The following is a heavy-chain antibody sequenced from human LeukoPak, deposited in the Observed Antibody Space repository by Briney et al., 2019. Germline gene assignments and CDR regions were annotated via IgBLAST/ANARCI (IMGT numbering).Heavy chain of an antibody. CDR1: GGSISSGSYY. D-gene: IGHD3-3*01. CDR3: AREGRRFLEL. V-gene: IGHV4-61*02. J-gene: IGHJ4*02. CDR2: IYTSGST. Sequence: PSETLSLTCTVSGGSISSGSYYWSWIRQPAGKGLEWIGRIYTSGSTNYNPSLKSRVTISVDTSKNQFSLKLSSVTAADTAVYYCAREGRRFLELWGQGTLVTVSS.